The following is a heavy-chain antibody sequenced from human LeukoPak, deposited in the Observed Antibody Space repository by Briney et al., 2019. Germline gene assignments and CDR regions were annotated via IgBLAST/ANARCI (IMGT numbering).Heavy chain of an antibody. J-gene: IGHJ4*02. Sequence: GGSLRLSRAASGFTFSDYGIHWVRQAPGKGLEWVAFIRYDGSNKYYADSVKGRFTISRDNSKNTVYMQMNSLRADDKAVYYCAKEGTASKPSDLDYWGQGTLVTVSS. CDR2: IRYDGSNK. V-gene: IGHV3-30*02. CDR3: AKEGTASKPSDLDY. D-gene: IGHD1/OR15-1a*01. CDR1: GFTFSDYG.